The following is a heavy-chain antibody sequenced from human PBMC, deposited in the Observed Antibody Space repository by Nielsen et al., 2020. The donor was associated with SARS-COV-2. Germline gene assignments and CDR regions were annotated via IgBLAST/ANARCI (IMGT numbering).Heavy chain of an antibody. CDR3: AREGRKLPLDY. CDR1: GFTFSDYY. D-gene: IGHD5-24*01. J-gene: IGHJ4*02. Sequence: GGSLRLSCAGSGFTFSDYYMSWIRQAPGKGLEWVAQMSGSSSYIHYADSVKGRYTISKDSAKNSLYLQMHSLRAEDTAVYYCAREGRKLPLDYWGQGTLVTVSS. CDR2: MSGSSSYI. V-gene: IGHV3-11*05.